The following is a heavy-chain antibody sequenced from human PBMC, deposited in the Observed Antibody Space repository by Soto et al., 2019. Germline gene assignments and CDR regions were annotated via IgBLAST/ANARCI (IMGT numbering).Heavy chain of an antibody. CDR2: ISSTTNYI. Sequence: GGSLRLSCAASGFTFTRYSMNWVRQAPGKGLEWVSSISSTTNYIYYGDSMKGRFTISRDNAKNSLYLEMNSLRAEDTAVYYCARESEDLASNFDYWGQGTLVTVSS. J-gene: IGHJ4*02. CDR1: GFTFTRYS. CDR3: ARESEDLASNFDY. V-gene: IGHV3-21*06.